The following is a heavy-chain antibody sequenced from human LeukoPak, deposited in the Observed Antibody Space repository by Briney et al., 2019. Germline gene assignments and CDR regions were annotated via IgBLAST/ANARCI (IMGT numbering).Heavy chain of an antibody. CDR2: IKQDGSEK. CDR3: ASLYYDILTAPYAFDI. CDR1: GFTSSSYW. Sequence: GGSLRLSCAASGFTSSSYWMSWVRQAPGKGLEWVANIKQDGSEKYYVDSVKGRFTISRDNAKNSLYLQMNSLRAEDTAVYYCASLYYDILTAPYAFDIWGQGTMVTVSS. J-gene: IGHJ3*02. D-gene: IGHD3-9*01. V-gene: IGHV3-7*01.